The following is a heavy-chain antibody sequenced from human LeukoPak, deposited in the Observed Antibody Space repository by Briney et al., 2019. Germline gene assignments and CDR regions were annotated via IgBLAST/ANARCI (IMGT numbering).Heavy chain of an antibody. D-gene: IGHD3-3*01. V-gene: IGHV4-34*01. Sequence: SETLSLTCAVYGGSFSGYYWSWIRQPPGKGLEWIGEINHSGSTNYNPSLKSRVTISVDTSKNQSSLKLSSVTAADTAVYYCARGPRYDFWSGYRYYNWFDPWGQGTLVTVSS. CDR1: GGSFSGYY. CDR3: ARGPRYDFWSGYRYYNWFDP. J-gene: IGHJ5*02. CDR2: INHSGST.